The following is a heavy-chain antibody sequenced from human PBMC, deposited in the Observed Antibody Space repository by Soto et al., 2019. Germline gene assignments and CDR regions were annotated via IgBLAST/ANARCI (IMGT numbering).Heavy chain of an antibody. V-gene: IGHV4-34*01. CDR3: ARVGGDYYDSSGYYGSEFDY. D-gene: IGHD3-22*01. J-gene: IGHJ4*02. CDR1: GGSFSGYY. CDR2: INHSGST. Sequence: QVQLQQWGAGLLKPSETLSLTCAVYGGSFSGYYWSWIRQPPGKGLEWIGEINHSGSTNYNPSLKSRVTISVDTSKNQFSLKLSSVTAADTAVYYCARVGGDYYDSSGYYGSEFDYWGQGTLVTVSS.